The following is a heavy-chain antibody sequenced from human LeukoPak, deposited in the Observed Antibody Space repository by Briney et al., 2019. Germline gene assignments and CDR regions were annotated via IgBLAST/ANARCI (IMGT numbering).Heavy chain of an antibody. V-gene: IGHV3-7*03. J-gene: IGHJ4*02. CDR1: GFTFTTYW. CDR3: AKGSSGAPFDY. Sequence: GESLRLSCAASGFTFTTYWMSWVRQAPGKGLEWVANIKQDGSEKYYVDSVKGRFTISRDNSKNTLYLQMNSLRAEDTAVYYCAKGSSGAPFDYWGQGTLVTVSS. CDR2: IKQDGSEK. D-gene: IGHD3-22*01.